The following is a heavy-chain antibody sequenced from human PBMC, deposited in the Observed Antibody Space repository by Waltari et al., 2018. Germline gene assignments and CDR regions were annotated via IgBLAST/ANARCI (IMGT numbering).Heavy chain of an antibody. V-gene: IGHV3-48*03. J-gene: IGHJ4*02. CDR1: GFTFSSYE. D-gene: IGHD3-10*01. CDR2: ISSSGSTI. CDR3: ARDSYYYGSGHLGD. Sequence: EVQLVESGGGLVQPGGSLRLSCAASGFTFSSYEMNWVRQAPGKGLEWVSYISSSGSTIYYADSVKGRFTISRDNAKNSLYLQMNSLRAEDTAVYYCARDSYYYGSGHLGDWGQGTLVTVSS.